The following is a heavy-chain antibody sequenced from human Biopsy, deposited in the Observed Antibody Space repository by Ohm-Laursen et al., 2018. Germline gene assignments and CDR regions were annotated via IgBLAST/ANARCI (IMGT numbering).Heavy chain of an antibody. CDR1: GFTSSSYG. CDR3: AKGRVGNSGSLDI. Sequence: SLRLSCSASGFTSSSYGMHWVRQAPGKGLEWISYITGSSSTIYYADSVKGRFTISRDNAKNSLYLQMNSLRAEDTAIYYCAKGRVGNSGSLDIWGHGTMVTVSS. D-gene: IGHD1-1*01. J-gene: IGHJ3*02. CDR2: ITGSSSTI. V-gene: IGHV3-48*04.